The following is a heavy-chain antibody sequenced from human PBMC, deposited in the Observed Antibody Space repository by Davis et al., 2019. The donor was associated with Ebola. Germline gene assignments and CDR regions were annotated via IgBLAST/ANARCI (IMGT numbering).Heavy chain of an antibody. CDR1: GASMTPYY. Sequence: PSETLSLTCTVSGASMTPYYWSWIRQPPGKGLEWIGYIHYSGSTNYNPSLKSRVTISVDTSKNQFSLKMSSVNATDTAVYYCANQKSGSYSSWFDPWGQGTLVTVSS. V-gene: IGHV4-59*08. J-gene: IGHJ5*02. D-gene: IGHD1-26*01. CDR3: ANQKSGSYSSWFDP. CDR2: IHYSGST.